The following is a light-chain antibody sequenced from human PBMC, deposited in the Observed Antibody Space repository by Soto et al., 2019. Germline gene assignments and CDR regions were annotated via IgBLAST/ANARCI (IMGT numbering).Light chain of an antibody. Sequence: QSVLTQPPSVSGAPGQRVTISCTGSSSNIGAGYDVHWYQQHPGTAPKLLIYGNSKRPSGVPDRFSGSKSGTSASLDTTGLQAVDEADYYSQSYASSLSGVVFGGGTKLTVL. J-gene: IGLJ2*01. CDR2: GNS. V-gene: IGLV1-40*01. CDR1: SSNIGAGYD. CDR3: QSYASSLSGVV.